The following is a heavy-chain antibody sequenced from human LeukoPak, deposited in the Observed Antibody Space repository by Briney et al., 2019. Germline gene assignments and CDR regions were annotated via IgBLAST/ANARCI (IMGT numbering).Heavy chain of an antibody. J-gene: IGHJ4*02. Sequence: GGSLRLSCAASGFTFNSYAMSWVRQAPGKGLEWVSSITSSSSYIYYADSVKGRFTISRDNAENSLYLQMNSLRAEDTAVYYCARNWVYYFDYWGQGTLVTVSS. CDR3: ARNWVYYFDY. D-gene: IGHD7-27*01. V-gene: IGHV3-21*01. CDR1: GFTFNSYA. CDR2: ITSSSSYI.